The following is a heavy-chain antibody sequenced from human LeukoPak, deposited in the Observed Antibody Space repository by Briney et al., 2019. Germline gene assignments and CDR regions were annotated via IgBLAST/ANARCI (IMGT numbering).Heavy chain of an antibody. CDR3: ARVGRGTLDY. CDR2: IFHSGGT. Sequence: PSETLSLTCTVSGDSITSIIYYWSWIRQPPGKGLEWIGYIFHSGGTYDNPSPKSRVTISVDKSKNQFSLTLTSVTAADTAVYYCARVGRGTLDYWGQGTLVTVSS. D-gene: IGHD1-1*01. V-gene: IGHV4-30-2*01. CDR1: GDSITSIIYY. J-gene: IGHJ4*02.